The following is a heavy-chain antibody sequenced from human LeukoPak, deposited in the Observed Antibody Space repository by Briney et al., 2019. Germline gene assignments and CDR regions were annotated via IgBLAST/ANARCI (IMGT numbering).Heavy chain of an antibody. V-gene: IGHV3-23*01. CDR3: AKEGVQAPTDWFFDL. CDR2: IRHDVGANT. J-gene: IGHJ2*01. CDR1: GFTFTTYG. D-gene: IGHD1-26*01. Sequence: GGSLRLSCAASGFTFTTYGMGWVRQAPGKGLEWVSSIRHDVGANTCYADSGKGRFTISRDNSRKTGNLQMNSLRTEDTALYYCAKEGVQAPTDWFFDLWGRGTLVTVSS.